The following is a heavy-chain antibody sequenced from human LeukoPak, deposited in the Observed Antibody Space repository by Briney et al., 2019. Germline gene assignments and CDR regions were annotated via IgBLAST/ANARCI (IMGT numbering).Heavy chain of an antibody. CDR3: ARAPKFRLVGVPKGPFDP. CDR1: GFTFSDYY. J-gene: IGHJ5*02. D-gene: IGHD1-26*01. Sequence: PGGSLRLSCAASGFTFSDYYMSWIRQAPGKGLEWVSYISSSGSTIYYADSVKGRFTISRDNAKNSLYLQMNSLRAEDTAVYYCARAPKFRLVGVPKGPFDPWGQGTLVTVSS. CDR2: ISSSGSTI. V-gene: IGHV3-11*01.